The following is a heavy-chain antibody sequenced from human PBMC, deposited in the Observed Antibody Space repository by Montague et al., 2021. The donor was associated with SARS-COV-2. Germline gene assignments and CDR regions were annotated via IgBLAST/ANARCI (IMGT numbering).Heavy chain of an antibody. CDR3: ARGPTGWDPFDI. CDR2: TWSDGSSK. V-gene: IGHV3-33*01. Sequence: SLRLSCAASGSTFTSYAMNWVRQAPGKGLEWVAATWSDGSSKYYADSVKGRFTISRDNSKNTLYLQMNSLRAEDTAVYYCARGPTGWDPFDIWGQGTMVTVSS. J-gene: IGHJ3*02. CDR1: GSTFTSYA. D-gene: IGHD4-11*01.